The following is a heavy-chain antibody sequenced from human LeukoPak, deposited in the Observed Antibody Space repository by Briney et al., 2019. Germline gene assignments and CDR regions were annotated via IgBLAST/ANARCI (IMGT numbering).Heavy chain of an antibody. V-gene: IGHV3-21*01. J-gene: IGHJ5*02. CDR1: GFTFSSYA. CDR2: ISSTSGYI. CDR3: ARDRGRGYSGYDDSFDP. Sequence: GGSLRLSCAASGFTFSSYAMSWVRQAPGKGLEWVSSISSTSGYIYYADSVKGRFTISRDNAKNSLYLQMNSLRAEDTAVYYCARDRGRGYSGYDDSFDPWGQGTLVTVSS. D-gene: IGHD5-12*01.